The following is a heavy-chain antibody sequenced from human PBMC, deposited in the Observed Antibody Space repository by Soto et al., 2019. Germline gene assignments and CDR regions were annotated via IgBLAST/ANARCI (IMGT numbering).Heavy chain of an antibody. D-gene: IGHD2-15*01. CDR1: GGTFSSYA. V-gene: IGHV1-69*13. Sequence: SVKVSCKASGGTFSSYAISWVRQAPGQGLEWMGGIIPIFGTANYAQKFQGRVTITADESTSTAYMELSSLRSEDTAVYYCARVGGYCSGGSCCRVQSSKHYYGMDFWGQGSTVTV. J-gene: IGHJ6*02. CDR2: IIPIFGTA. CDR3: ARVGGYCSGGSCCRVQSSKHYYGMDF.